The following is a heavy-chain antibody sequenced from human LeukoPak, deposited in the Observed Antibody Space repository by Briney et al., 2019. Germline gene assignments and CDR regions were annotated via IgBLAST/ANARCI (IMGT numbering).Heavy chain of an antibody. CDR2: IKEDGSEK. J-gene: IGHJ4*02. CDR3: VTKEPSTSGWSY. V-gene: IGHV3-7*01. Sequence: GGSLRLSCTASGFTFNRDWTAWVRQAPGKGLEWVANIKEDGSEKNYVDSVKGRFTISRDNAENSVYLQMNDLRAEDTGEYYCVTKEPSTSGWSYWGQGTLVTVSS. CDR1: GFTFNRDW. D-gene: IGHD6-19*01.